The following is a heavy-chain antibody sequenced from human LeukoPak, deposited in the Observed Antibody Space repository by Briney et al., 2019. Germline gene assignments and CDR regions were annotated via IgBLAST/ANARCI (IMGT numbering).Heavy chain of an antibody. CDR3: AKGIGMAARRSNGFDP. Sequence: PAGGSLRLSCAASGFTFSSYAMSWVRQAPGKGLEWVSVIRGSGGSTYYADSVKGRFTISRGNSKNTLYLQMNSLRAEDTAVYYCAKGIGMAARRSNGFDPWGQGTLVTVSS. CDR2: IRGSGGST. CDR1: GFTFSSYA. D-gene: IGHD6-6*01. J-gene: IGHJ5*02. V-gene: IGHV3-23*01.